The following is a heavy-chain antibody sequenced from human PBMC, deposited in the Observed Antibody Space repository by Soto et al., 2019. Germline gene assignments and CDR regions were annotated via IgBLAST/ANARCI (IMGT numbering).Heavy chain of an antibody. CDR3: ARGLPNFSYFDS. CDR1: GFTFSSYW. V-gene: IGHV3-74*01. D-gene: IGHD5-12*01. Sequence: EVQLVESGGGLVQPGESLRLSCAASGFTFSSYWMHCIRQAPGKGLVWVARVSSDGSSTVYANSVTGRLPISRDNAKNTLYLQMNSLSAEDTGVYYCARGLPNFSYFDSWGQGTLVTVSS. CDR2: VSSDGSST. J-gene: IGHJ4*02.